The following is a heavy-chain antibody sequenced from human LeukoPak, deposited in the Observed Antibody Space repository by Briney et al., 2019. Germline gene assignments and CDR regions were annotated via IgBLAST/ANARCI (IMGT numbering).Heavy chain of an antibody. CDR3: VRQAGYFDY. Sequence: SETLSLTCTVSGDSINRSSYYWGWIRQPPGKGLEWIATVYYTGTTYYNPSLKSRVIISADTSKNQFSLKLSSVTAADTAVNHCVRQAGYFDYWGQGTLVTVSS. V-gene: IGHV4-39*01. J-gene: IGHJ4*02. CDR1: GDSINRSSYY. CDR2: VYYTGTT.